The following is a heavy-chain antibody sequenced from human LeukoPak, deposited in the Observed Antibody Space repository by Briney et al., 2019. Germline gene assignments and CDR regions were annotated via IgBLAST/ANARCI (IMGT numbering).Heavy chain of an antibody. Sequence: GGSLRLSCAASGFTFSSYAMSWVRQAPGKGLEWVSAISGSGGSTYYADSVKGGFTISRDNSKNTLYLQMNSLRAEDTAVYYCAKDSTYYYDSSGYQPLLDYFDYWGQGTLVTVSS. CDR1: GFTFSSYA. CDR3: AKDSTYYYDSSGYQPLLDYFDY. D-gene: IGHD3-22*01. J-gene: IGHJ4*02. V-gene: IGHV3-23*01. CDR2: ISGSGGST.